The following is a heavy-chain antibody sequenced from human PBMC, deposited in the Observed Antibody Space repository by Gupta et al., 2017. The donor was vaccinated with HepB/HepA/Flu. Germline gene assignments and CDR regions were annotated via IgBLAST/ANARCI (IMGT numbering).Heavy chain of an antibody. V-gene: IGHV4-59*01. CDR1: GGPFSSYY. J-gene: IGHJ4*02. CDR3: AGGVILDY. D-gene: IGHD3-22*01. CDR2: IYYSGST. Sequence: QVQLQESGPGLVKLSETLSLTCTVSGGPFSSYYWSWIRQPPGKGLEWIGYIYYSGSTNYNPSLKSRVTISVDTSKNQFSLKLSSVTAADTAVYYCAGGVILDYWGQGTLVTVSS.